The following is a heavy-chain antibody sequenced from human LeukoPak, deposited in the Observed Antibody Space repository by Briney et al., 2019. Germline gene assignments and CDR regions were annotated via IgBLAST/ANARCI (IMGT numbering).Heavy chain of an antibody. CDR1: GFTFTSYG. Sequence: PGGSLRLSCAASGFTFTSYGMHWVRQAPGKGLEWVTFIRYDGTNKYYADSVKGRFTISRDNSKNTLYLQMNSLRAEDTAVYYCARDMYSSFSSSWYLDYWGQGTLVTVSS. CDR2: IRYDGTNK. J-gene: IGHJ4*02. CDR3: ARDMYSSFSSSWYLDY. D-gene: IGHD6-13*01. V-gene: IGHV3-30*02.